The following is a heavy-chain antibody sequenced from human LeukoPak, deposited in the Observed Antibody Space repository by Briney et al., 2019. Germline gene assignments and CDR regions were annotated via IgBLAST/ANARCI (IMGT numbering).Heavy chain of an antibody. J-gene: IGHJ4*02. CDR2: INHSGST. CDR3: ARLPDYYDSSGYYVDDY. V-gene: IGHV4-34*01. Sequence: SETLSLTCAVYGGSFSGYYWSWIRQPPGKGLEWIGEINHSGSTNYNPSLKSRVTMSVDTSKNQFSLKLSSVTAADTAVYYCARLPDYYDSSGYYVDDYWGQGTLVTVSS. D-gene: IGHD3-22*01. CDR1: GGSFSGYY.